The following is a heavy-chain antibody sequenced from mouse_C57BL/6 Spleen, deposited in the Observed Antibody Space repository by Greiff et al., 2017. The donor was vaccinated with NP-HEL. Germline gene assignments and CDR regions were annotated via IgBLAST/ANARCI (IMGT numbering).Heavy chain of an antibody. CDR1: GYAFSSSW. CDR3: SRWGNYARDY. CDR2: IYPGDGDT. V-gene: IGHV1-82*01. J-gene: IGHJ4*01. Sequence: VQLQQSGPELVKPGASVKISCKASGYAFSSSWMNWVKQRPGKGLEWIGRIYPGDGDTNYNGKFKGKATLTADKSSSTAYMQLSSLTSEDSAVYFCSRWGNYARDYWGQGTSVTVSS.